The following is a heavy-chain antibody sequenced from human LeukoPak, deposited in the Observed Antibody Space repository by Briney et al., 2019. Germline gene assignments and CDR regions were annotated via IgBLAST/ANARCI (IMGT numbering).Heavy chain of an antibody. J-gene: IGHJ4*02. V-gene: IGHV3-66*01. D-gene: IGHD6-19*01. Sequence: GGSLRLSCAASGFTVSSNYMSWVRQAPGKGLEWVSVIYSGGSTYYADSVKGRFTISRDNSKNTLYLQMNSLRAEDTAVYYCARVGAVAGSSRDYWGQGTLVTVSS. CDR2: IYSGGST. CDR3: ARVGAVAGSSRDY. CDR1: GFTVSSNY.